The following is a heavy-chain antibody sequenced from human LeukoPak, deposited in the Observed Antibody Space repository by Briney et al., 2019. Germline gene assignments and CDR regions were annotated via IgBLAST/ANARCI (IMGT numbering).Heavy chain of an antibody. V-gene: IGHV4-59*01. CDR2: IYYSGST. D-gene: IGHD6-19*01. J-gene: IGHJ5*02. CDR3: ARGSIAVAAWFDP. CDR1: GGSIGSYY. Sequence: PSETLSLTCTVSGGSIGSYYWSWIRQPPGKGLEWIGYIYYSGSTNYNPSLKSRVTISVDTSKNQFSLKLSSVTAADTAVYYCARGSIAVAAWFDPWGQGTLVTVSS.